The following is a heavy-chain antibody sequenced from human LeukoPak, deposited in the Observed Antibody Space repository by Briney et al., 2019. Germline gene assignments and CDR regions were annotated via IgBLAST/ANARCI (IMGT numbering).Heavy chain of an antibody. Sequence: SETLSLTCAVYDGSFSGSFSDYYWTCIRQTPGKGLEWIGEIHHSGSTNYNPSLKSRVTISVDTSKNQFSLKLNSLTAADTAVYYCATFRWGVGFEYWGQGTLATVSS. V-gene: IGHV4-34*01. CDR1: DGSFSGSFSDYY. CDR3: ATFRWGVGFEY. CDR2: IHHSGST. J-gene: IGHJ4*02. D-gene: IGHD3-16*01.